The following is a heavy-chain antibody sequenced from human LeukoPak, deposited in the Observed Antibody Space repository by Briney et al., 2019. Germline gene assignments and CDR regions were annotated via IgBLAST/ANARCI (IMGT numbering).Heavy chain of an antibody. CDR2: INHSGST. Sequence: SETLSLTCAVYGGSFSGYYWSWIRQPPGKGLEWIGEINHSGSTNYNPSLKSRVTISVDTSKNQFSLKLSSVTAADTAVYYCARGYSYGLFAYWGQGTLVTVPS. V-gene: IGHV4-34*01. D-gene: IGHD5-18*01. J-gene: IGHJ4*02. CDR1: GGSFSGYY. CDR3: ARGYSYGLFAY.